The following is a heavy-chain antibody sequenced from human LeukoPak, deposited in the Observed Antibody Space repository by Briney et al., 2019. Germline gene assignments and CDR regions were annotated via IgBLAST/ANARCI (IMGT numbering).Heavy chain of an antibody. J-gene: IGHJ4*02. Sequence: SETLSLTCTVSGGSISSSSYYWGWIRQPPGKGLEWIGSIYHSGSTYYNPSLKSRVTIAVETSKNQFSLKLSSVTAADTAVYYCASSGDCGGDCYYYWGQGTPVTVSS. CDR3: ASSGDCGGDCYYY. V-gene: IGHV4-39*07. CDR2: IYHSGST. CDR1: GGSISSSSYY. D-gene: IGHD2-21*02.